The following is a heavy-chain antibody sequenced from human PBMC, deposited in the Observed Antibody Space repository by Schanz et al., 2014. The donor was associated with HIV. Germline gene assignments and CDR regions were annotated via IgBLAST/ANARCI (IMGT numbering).Heavy chain of an antibody. CDR2: ISAYNGNT. D-gene: IGHD6-13*01. Sequence: QVQLVQSGAEVKKPGASVKVSCKASGYTFTTYGISWVRQAPGQGLEWMGWISAYNGNTNYAQKFQGRVTMTTDTSTNTAYLELRSLRSDDTAVYYCASDLSVYSSSSSVWGQGTTVTVSS. J-gene: IGHJ6*02. V-gene: IGHV1-18*01. CDR3: ASDLSVYSSSSSV. CDR1: GYTFTTYG.